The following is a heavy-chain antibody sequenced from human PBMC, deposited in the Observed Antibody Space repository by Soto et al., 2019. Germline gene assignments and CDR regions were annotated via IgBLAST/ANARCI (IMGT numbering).Heavy chain of an antibody. CDR1: GFTFSSYS. Sequence: PGGSLRLSCAASGFTFSSYSMNWVRQAPGKGLEWVSSISSSSSYIYYADSVKGRFTISRDNAKNSLYLQMNSLRAEDTAVYYCAREADGYTLDYYYYGMDVWGQGTTVPVS. D-gene: IGHD5-12*01. J-gene: IGHJ6*02. CDR3: AREADGYTLDYYYYGMDV. CDR2: ISSSSSYI. V-gene: IGHV3-21*01.